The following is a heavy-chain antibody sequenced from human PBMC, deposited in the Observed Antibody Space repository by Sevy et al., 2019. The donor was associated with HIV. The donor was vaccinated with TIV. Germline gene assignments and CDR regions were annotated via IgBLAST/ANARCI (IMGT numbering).Heavy chain of an antibody. CDR2: INQDGSEK. CDR1: GFTFSKYW. J-gene: IGHJ4*02. D-gene: IGHD3-10*01. Sequence: GGSLRLSCAASGFTFSKYWMSWVRQAPGKGLEWVANINQDGSEKYYVDSVKGRFTISRDNGKNSLYQQMNSLRAEDTAVYYCARETGSSHFDYWGQGTLVTVSS. CDR3: ARETGSSHFDY. V-gene: IGHV3-7*01.